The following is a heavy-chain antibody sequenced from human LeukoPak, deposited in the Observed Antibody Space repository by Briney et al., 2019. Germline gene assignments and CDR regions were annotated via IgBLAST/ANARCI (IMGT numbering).Heavy chain of an antibody. Sequence: PGGSLRLSCAASGFTVSSNDMSWVRQAPGKALEWVSVIYSGGSTYYADSVKGRFTISRDNSKNTLYLQMNSLRAEDTAVYYCARFMVRGDSDAFDIWGQGSMVTVSS. J-gene: IGHJ3*02. V-gene: IGHV3-53*01. CDR1: GFTVSSND. CDR3: ARFMVRGDSDAFDI. D-gene: IGHD3-10*01. CDR2: IYSGGST.